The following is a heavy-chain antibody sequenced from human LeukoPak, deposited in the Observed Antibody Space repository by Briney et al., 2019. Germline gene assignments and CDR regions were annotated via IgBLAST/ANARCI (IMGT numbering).Heavy chain of an antibody. V-gene: IGHV4-34*01. CDR3: ARDPPDANWFDP. J-gene: IGHJ5*02. D-gene: IGHD2-2*01. Sequence: SETLSLTCAVYGGSFSGYYWSWIRQPPGKGLEWIGEINHSGSTNYNPPLKSRVTISVDTSKNQFSLKPSSVTAADTAVYYCARDPPDANWFDPWGQGTLVTVSS. CDR1: GGSFSGYY. CDR2: INHSGST.